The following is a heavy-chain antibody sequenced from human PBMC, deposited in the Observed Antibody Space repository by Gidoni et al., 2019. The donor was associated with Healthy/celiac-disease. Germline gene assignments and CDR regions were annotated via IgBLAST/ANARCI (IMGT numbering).Heavy chain of an antibody. CDR2: IKSKTEGGTT. CDR1: GVTSRPPW. Sequence: EVQLVEAGGGLVNPGGSLRLPCAAPGVTSRPPWMNWVRQAPGKGLEWVGRIKSKTEGGTTDYAAPVKGRLTNARDDSKNTLYLQMNSLKTEDTAVYYCTTDPGGDYVWGTIDYWGQGTLVTVSS. V-gene: IGHV3-15*07. CDR3: TTDPGGDYVWGTIDY. J-gene: IGHJ4*02. D-gene: IGHD3-16*01.